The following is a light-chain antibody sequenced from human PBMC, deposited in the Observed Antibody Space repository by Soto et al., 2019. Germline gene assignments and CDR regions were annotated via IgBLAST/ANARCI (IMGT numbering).Light chain of an antibody. CDR2: GAS. CDR1: QSVSSN. CDR3: QQYNNWPPWT. Sequence: EIVMTQSPATLSLSPGDRATLSCRASQSVSSNLAWYQQKPGQAPRLLIYGASTRATGFPARFSGSGSGTEFTLTISSLQSEDFAVYYCQQYNNWPPWTFGQGTKVEIK. V-gene: IGKV3-15*01. J-gene: IGKJ1*01.